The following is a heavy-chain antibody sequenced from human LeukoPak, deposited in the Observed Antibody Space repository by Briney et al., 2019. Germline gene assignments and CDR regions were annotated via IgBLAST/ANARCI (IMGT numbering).Heavy chain of an antibody. CDR1: GGSISSSSYY. V-gene: IGHV4-39*07. J-gene: IGHJ4*02. Sequence: SETLSLTCTVSGGSISSSSYYWDWIRQPPGKGLEWIGSIYHSGSTYYNPSLKSRVTISVDTSKNQFSLKLSSVTAADTAVYYCASEGTTFSSFDYWGQGTLVTVSS. D-gene: IGHD1-1*01. CDR3: ASEGTTFSSFDY. CDR2: IYHSGST.